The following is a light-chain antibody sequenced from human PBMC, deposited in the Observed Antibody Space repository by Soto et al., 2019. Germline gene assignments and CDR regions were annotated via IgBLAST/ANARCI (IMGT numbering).Light chain of an antibody. CDR2: DAS. CDR1: QDINNH. J-gene: IGKJ4*01. CDR3: QQYVNALT. Sequence: DIQMTQSPSSLSASAGDRVTITCQASQDINNHLNWYQQKAGRAPKLLINDASNLETGVPSRFSGSGSETDFTLTISGLQPEDIATYYCQQYVNALTFGGGTKVEIK. V-gene: IGKV1-33*01.